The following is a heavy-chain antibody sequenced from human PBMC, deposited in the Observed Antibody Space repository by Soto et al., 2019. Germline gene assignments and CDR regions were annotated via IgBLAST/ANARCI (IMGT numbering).Heavy chain of an antibody. CDR2: ITSISTYI. J-gene: IGHJ6*03. D-gene: IGHD3-3*01. CDR1: GFNFSTYS. CDR3: ARDRGIFGVGDYYYYMDV. V-gene: IGHV3-21*01. Sequence: EVQLVESGGGLVKPGGSLRLSCAASGFNFSTYSMNWVRQAPGKGLEWVSSITSISTYIYYSDSVKGRFTISRDNAKNSLYLQMNSLRAEDTAVYYCARDRGIFGVGDYYYYMDVWGKGTTVTVSS.